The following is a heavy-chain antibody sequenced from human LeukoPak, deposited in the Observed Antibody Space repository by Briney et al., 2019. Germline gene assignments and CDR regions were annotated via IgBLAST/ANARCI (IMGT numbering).Heavy chain of an antibody. CDR3: ARITPGNWFDP. CDR1: GGSISSYY. J-gene: IGHJ5*02. D-gene: IGHD1-14*01. CDR2: IYYSGST. Sequence: PPETLSLTCTVSGGSISSYYWSWIRQPPGKGLEWIGYIYYSGSTNYNPSLKSRVTISVDTSKNQFSLKLSSVTAADTAVYYCARITPGNWFDPWGQGTLVTVSS. V-gene: IGHV4-59*01.